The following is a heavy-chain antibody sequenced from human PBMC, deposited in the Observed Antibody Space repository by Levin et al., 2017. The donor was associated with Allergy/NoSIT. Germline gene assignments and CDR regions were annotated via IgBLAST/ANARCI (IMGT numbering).Heavy chain of an antibody. D-gene: IGHD3-16*02. V-gene: IGHV5-51*01. CDR2: IYPGDSDT. J-gene: IGHJ4*02. Sequence: ASVKVSCKGSGYSFTSYWIGWVRQMPGKGLEWMGIIYPGDSDTRYSPSFQGQVTISADKSISTAYLQWSSLKASDTAMYYCARLVPYYDYIWGSYRSSYFDYWGQGTLVTVSS. CDR1: GYSFTSYW. CDR3: ARLVPYYDYIWGSYRSSYFDY.